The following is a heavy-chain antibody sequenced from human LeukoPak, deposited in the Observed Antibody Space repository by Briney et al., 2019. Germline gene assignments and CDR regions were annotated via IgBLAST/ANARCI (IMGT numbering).Heavy chain of an antibody. J-gene: IGHJ4*02. V-gene: IGHV3-48*03. CDR2: TSASGTTI. CDR3: ARTLSTVSTFDY. D-gene: IGHD4-11*01. CDR1: GFTFNNYD. Sequence: GGSLRLSCAASGFTFNNYDMNWVRQAPGKGLEWVSYTSASGTTIYYADSVRGRFTISRDNAKNSLYLQMNSLRAEDTAVYYCARTLSTVSTFDYWGQGTLLSVSP.